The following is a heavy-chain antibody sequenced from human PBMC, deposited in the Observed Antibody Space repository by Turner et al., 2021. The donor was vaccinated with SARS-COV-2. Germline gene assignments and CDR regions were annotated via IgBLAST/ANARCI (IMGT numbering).Heavy chain of an antibody. D-gene: IGHD3-22*01. CDR2: ISGSGGTT. CDR3: AKADRVMIVVVITLFDY. CDR1: GFTFSSYA. V-gene: IGHV3-23*01. Sequence: EVQLLESGGGLVQPGGSLSLSCAASGFTFSSYAMSWVRQAPGKGLEWVSAISGSGGTTYYADSVKGRFTISRDNSKNTLYLQMNSLRAEDTAVYYCAKADRVMIVVVITLFDYWGQGTLVTVSS. J-gene: IGHJ4*02.